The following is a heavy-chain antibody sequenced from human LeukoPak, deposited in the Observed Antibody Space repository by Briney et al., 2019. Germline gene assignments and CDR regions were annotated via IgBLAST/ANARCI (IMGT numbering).Heavy chain of an antibody. CDR2: ISSSSSYI. CDR1: GFTFSSYS. Sequence: GGSLRLSCAASGFTFSSYSMNWVRQAPVKALEWVSSISSSSSYIYYADSVKGRFTISRDNAKNSLYLQMNSLRAEDTALYYCAKATGWPYYLEYWGQGTLVTVSS. J-gene: IGHJ4*02. CDR3: AKATGWPYYLEY. V-gene: IGHV3-21*04. D-gene: IGHD1-1*01.